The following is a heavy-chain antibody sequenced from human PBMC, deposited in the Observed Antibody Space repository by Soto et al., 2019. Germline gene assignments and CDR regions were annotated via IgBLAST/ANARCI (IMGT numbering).Heavy chain of an antibody. D-gene: IGHD4-4*01. CDR2: ISPLKGRT. CDR1: GYTFTSYV. J-gene: IGHJ1*01. Sequence: QVQLVQSGPDLKRPGASMKVSCKASGYTFTSYVLSWVRQAPGQGLEWMAWISPLKGRTQYSQKAQGRFILTTDTSSITAYVEMTTLTAADPAVYYCAIDYSERPKNFKHCRQGTLVTVS. CDR3: AIDYSERPKNFKH. V-gene: IGHV1-18*04.